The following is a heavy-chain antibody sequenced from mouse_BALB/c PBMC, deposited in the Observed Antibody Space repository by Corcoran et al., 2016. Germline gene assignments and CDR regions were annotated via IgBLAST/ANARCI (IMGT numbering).Heavy chain of an antibody. CDR1: GYSITSGYY. CDR2: ISYDGSN. CDR3: ASVYYGYYFDY. J-gene: IGHJ2*01. D-gene: IGHD1-2*01. V-gene: IGHV3-6*02. Sequence: DVQLQESGPGLVKPSQSLSLTCSVTGYSITSGYYWNWIRQFPGNKLEWMGYISYDGSNNYNPSPKNRISLTRDTSKNQFFLKLNSVTTEDTATYYCASVYYGYYFDYWGQGTTLTVSS.